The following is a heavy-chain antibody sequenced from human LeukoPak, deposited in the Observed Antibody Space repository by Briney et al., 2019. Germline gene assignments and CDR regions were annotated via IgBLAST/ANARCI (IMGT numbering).Heavy chain of an antibody. CDR2: ISYDGSNK. CDR3: AKDRGFLQVTHDTPGY. J-gene: IGHJ4*02. CDR1: GFTFSSYG. D-gene: IGHD2/OR15-2a*01. V-gene: IGHV3-30*18. Sequence: PGGSLRLSCAASGFTFSSYGMHWVRQAPGKGLEWVAVISYDGSNKYYADSVKGRFTISRDNSKNTLYLQMNSPRAEDTAVYYCAKDRGFLQVTHDTPGYWGQGTLVTVSS.